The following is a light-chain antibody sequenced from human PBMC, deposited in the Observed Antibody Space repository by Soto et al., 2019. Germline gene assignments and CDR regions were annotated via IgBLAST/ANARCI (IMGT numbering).Light chain of an antibody. J-gene: IGKJ4*01. Sequence: DIQMTQSPSSLSASVGDRVTITCRASQSIGDDLNWYQQKPGTAPNLLIYAASSVQSGVPSRFSGSGSGTYFNLTISNRQPEDFVSYFCQKSFNTPPTFGGGTKVEIK. V-gene: IGKV1-39*01. CDR2: AAS. CDR1: QSIGDD. CDR3: QKSFNTPPT.